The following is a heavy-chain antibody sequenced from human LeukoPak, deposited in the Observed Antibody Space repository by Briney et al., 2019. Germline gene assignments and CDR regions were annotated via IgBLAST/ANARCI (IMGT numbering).Heavy chain of an antibody. CDR2: ISWNSGSI. CDR3: AKDQYCSSTSCHGGFDY. Sequence: GGSLRLSCAASGRTFDDYAMHWVRQAPGKGLEWVSGISWNSGSIGYADSVKGRFTISRDNAKNSLYLQMNSLRAEDMALYYCAKDQYCSSTSCHGGFDYWGQGTLVTVSS. CDR1: GRTFDDYA. V-gene: IGHV3-9*03. J-gene: IGHJ4*02. D-gene: IGHD2-2*01.